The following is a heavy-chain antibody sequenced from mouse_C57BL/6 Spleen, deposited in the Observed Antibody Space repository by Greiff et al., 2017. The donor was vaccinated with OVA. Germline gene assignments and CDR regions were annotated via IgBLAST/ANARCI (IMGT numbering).Heavy chain of an antibody. Sequence: EVQLVESGPVLVKPGASVKMSCKASGYTFTDYYMNWVKQSHGKSLEWIGVINPYNGGTSYNQKFKGKATLTVDKSSSTAYMELNSLTSEDSAVYYCARDYYGSSLYYAMDYWGQGTSVTVSS. D-gene: IGHD1-1*01. V-gene: IGHV1-19*01. CDR2: INPYNGGT. CDR3: ARDYYGSSLYYAMDY. CDR1: GYTFTDYY. J-gene: IGHJ4*01.